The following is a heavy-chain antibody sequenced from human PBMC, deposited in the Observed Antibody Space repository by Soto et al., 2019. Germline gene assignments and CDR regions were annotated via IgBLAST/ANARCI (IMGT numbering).Heavy chain of an antibody. V-gene: IGHV3-30-3*01. D-gene: IGHD1-26*01. CDR3: ARDLERVGAIHYYYYGMDV. J-gene: IGHJ6*02. CDR2: ISYDGSNK. Sequence: GGSLRLSCAASGFTFSSYAMHWVRQAPGKGLEWVAVISYDGSNKYYADSVKGRFTISRDNSKNTLYLQMNSLRAEDTAVYYCARDLERVGAIHYYYYGMDVWGQGTTVTVSS. CDR1: GFTFSSYA.